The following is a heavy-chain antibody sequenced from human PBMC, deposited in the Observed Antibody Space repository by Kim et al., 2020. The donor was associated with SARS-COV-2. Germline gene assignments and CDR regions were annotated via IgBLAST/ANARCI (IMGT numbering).Heavy chain of an antibody. CDR2: IIPIFGTA. J-gene: IGHJ6*02. D-gene: IGHD5-18*01. CDR1: GGTFSSYA. V-gene: IGHV1-69*13. Sequence: SVKVSCKASGGTFSSYAISWVRQAPGQGLEWMGGIIPIFGTANYAQKFQGRVTITADESTSTAYMELSSLRSEDTAVYYCARDLRIQLWFPLLGYYGMDVWGQGTTVTVSS. CDR3: ARDLRIQLWFPLLGYYGMDV.